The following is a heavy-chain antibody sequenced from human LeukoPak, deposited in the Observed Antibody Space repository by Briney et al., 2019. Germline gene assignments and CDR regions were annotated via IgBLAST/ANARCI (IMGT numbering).Heavy chain of an antibody. CDR2: TYRDGVT. CDR1: PLTVINNY. J-gene: IGHJ4*02. Sequence: PGGSLRLSCVASPLTVINNYVSSVRQAPGKGLEWVSITYRDGVTSYADSVKGRFTISRDNSKNTVYLQMNSLRTEDTAVYNCVGRIGNSSLTWWGQGTLVTVSS. D-gene: IGHD6-13*01. CDR3: VGRIGNSSLTW. V-gene: IGHV3-53*01.